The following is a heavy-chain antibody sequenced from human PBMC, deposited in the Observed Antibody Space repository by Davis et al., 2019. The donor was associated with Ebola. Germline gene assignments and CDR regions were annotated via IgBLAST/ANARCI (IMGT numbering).Heavy chain of an antibody. J-gene: IGHJ5*02. CDR1: GYTFTSYG. CDR3: AASAGTVGKFDL. D-gene: IGHD1-14*01. V-gene: IGHV1-58*02. CDR2: IVVGSGNT. Sequence: AASVKVSCKASGYTFTSYGISWVRQARGQRLEWIGGIVVGSGNTNYAQKFRERLTMTRDMSTGTAYMELRSLRFEDTAEYYCAASAGTVGKFDLWGQGTLVTVSS.